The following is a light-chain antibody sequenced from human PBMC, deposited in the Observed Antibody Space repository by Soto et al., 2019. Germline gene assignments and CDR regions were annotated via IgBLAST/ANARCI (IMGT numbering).Light chain of an antibody. CDR1: XXXXXW. CDR3: QQYKSFSLT. V-gene: IGKV1-5*03. Sequence: DIQMTQSPXXXXASVXXXXXXXXRXXXXXXXWLAWYQQKPGKAHKLLIYKTSDLESGVPSRFSGSGSGTEFSLTISSLHPDDFATYYCQQYKSFSLTFGGGTRVEVK. J-gene: IGKJ4*01. CDR2: KTS.